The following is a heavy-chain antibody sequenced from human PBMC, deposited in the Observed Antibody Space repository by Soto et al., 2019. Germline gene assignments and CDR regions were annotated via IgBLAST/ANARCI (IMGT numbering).Heavy chain of an antibody. CDR1: GGSISSYY. D-gene: IGHD2-15*01. CDR2: TYYSGST. CDR3: ARNGICSGVHCFDY. J-gene: IGHJ4*02. Sequence: SETLSLTCTVSGGSISSYYWSWIRQPPGKGLEWIGYTYYSGSTNYNPSLKSRVTISVDTSKNQFSLKLSSVTAADTAVYYCARNGICSGVHCFDYWGQGTLVTVSS. V-gene: IGHV4-59*01.